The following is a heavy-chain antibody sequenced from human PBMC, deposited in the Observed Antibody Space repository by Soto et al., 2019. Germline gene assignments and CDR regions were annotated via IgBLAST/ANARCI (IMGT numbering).Heavy chain of an antibody. D-gene: IGHD4-17*01. Sequence: GESLKISGEGSGYSFTSYWISWERQMPGKGLEWMGRIDPSDSYTNYSLSFQGHVTISADKSISTAYLQWSSLNASDTAMYYGAREKSGARLDPWGKGPLVTVSS. CDR3: AREKSGARLDP. CDR1: GYSFTSYW. CDR2: IDPSDSYT. V-gene: IGHV5-10-1*01. J-gene: IGHJ5*02.